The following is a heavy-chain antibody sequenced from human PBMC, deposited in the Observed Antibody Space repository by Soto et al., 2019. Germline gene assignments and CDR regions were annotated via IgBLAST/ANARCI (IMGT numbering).Heavy chain of an antibody. CDR3: ARTLEYYYGSGSYLGFDP. J-gene: IGHJ5*02. CDR1: GGTFSSYT. CDR2: IIPILGIA. D-gene: IGHD3-10*01. V-gene: IGHV1-69*02. Sequence: QVQLVQSGAEVKKPGSSVKVSCKASGGTFSSYTISWVRQAPGQGLEWMGRIIPILGIANYAQKFQGRVTITADXRTRTXXMELSSLRSEDTAVYYCARTLEYYYGSGSYLGFDPWGQGTLVTVSS.